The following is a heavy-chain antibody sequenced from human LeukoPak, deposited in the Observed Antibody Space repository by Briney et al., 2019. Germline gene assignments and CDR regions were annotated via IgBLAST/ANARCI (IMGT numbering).Heavy chain of an antibody. CDR1: GGSFSGYY. CDR3: ARDRGGSYSRAFDI. V-gene: IGHV4-34*01. J-gene: IGHJ3*02. D-gene: IGHD1-26*01. CDR2: INHSGST. Sequence: SETLSLTCAVYGGSFSGYYWSWIRQPPGKGLEWIGEINHSGSTNYNPSLKSRVTMSVDTSKNQFSLKLSSVTAADTAVYYCARDRGGSYSRAFDIWGQGTMVTVSS.